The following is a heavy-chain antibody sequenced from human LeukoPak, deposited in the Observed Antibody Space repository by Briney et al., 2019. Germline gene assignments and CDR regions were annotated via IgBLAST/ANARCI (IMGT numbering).Heavy chain of an antibody. CDR1: GFTFSSYW. V-gene: IGHV3-74*03. D-gene: IGHD3-10*02. CDR2: INSDGNIT. Sequence: GGSPRLSCAASGFTFSSYWMHWVRQAPGKGLVWISRINSDGNITTYADSVKGRFTISRGNAKNTLYLQMNSLRADDTAVYYCARRGLVPAFDIWGQGTRVTVSS. CDR3: ARRGLVPAFDI. J-gene: IGHJ3*02.